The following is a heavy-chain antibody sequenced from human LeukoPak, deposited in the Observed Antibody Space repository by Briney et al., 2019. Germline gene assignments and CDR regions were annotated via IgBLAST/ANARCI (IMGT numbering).Heavy chain of an antibody. CDR1: GGSISSSSYY. J-gene: IGHJ4*02. D-gene: IGHD1-26*01. Sequence: SETLSLTCTVSGGSISSSSYYWGWIRQPPGKGLEWIGSIYYSGSTYYNPSLKSRVTISVDTSKNQFSLKLSSVTAADTAVYYCASWGELLVEYWGQGTLVTVSS. CDR3: ASWGELLVEY. CDR2: IYYSGST. V-gene: IGHV4-39*01.